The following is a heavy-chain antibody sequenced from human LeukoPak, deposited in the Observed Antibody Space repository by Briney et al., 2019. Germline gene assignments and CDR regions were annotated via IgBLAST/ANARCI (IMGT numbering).Heavy chain of an antibody. D-gene: IGHD6-13*01. J-gene: IGHJ4*02. V-gene: IGHV3-9*01. CDR2: ISCNSGSI. Sequence: GGSLRLSCAASGFTFDDYAMRWVRQAPGKGLEWVSGISCNSGSICYADSVKGRFTISRDNAKNSLYLQMNSLRAEDTALYYCAKDRRAAPGTCIFDYWGQGTLVTVSS. CDR3: AKDRRAAPGTCIFDY. CDR1: GFTFDDYA.